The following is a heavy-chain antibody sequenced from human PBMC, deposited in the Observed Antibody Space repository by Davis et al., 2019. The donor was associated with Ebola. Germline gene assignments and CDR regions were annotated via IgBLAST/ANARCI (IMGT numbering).Heavy chain of an antibody. CDR2: IGTAGDT. CDR1: GFTFSSYD. J-gene: IGHJ4*02. D-gene: IGHD5-18*01. CDR3: ARARSKMVSGYYFDY. V-gene: IGHV3-13*01. Sequence: PGGSLRLSCAASGFTFSSYDMHWVRQATGKGLEWVSAIGTAGDTYYPGSVKGRFTISRENAKNSLYLQMNSLRAGDTAVYYCARARSKMVSGYYFDYWGQGTLVTVSS.